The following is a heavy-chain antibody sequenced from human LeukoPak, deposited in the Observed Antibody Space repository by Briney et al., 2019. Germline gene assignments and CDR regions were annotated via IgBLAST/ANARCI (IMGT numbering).Heavy chain of an antibody. CDR1: GGSISSYY. V-gene: IGHV4-59*01. CDR2: IYYSGST. D-gene: IGHD5-18*01. J-gene: IGHJ6*03. CDR3: ARVQGESGYSYGRYYYYYMDV. Sequence: SETLSLTCTVSGGSISSYYWSWIRQPPGKGLEWIGYIYYSGSTNYNPSLKSRVTISVDTSKNQFSLKLSSVTAADTAVYYCARVQGESGYSYGRYYYYYMDVWGKGTTVTVSS.